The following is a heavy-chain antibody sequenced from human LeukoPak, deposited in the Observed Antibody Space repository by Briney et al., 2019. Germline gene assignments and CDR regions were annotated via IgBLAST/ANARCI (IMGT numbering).Heavy chain of an antibody. V-gene: IGHV1-18*04. D-gene: IGHD5-24*01. CDR3: ARVRDVEDFDY. Sequence: ASVKVSCKASGYTFTGYYMHWVRQAPGQGLEWMGRISAYNGNTNYAQKLQGRVTMTTDTSTSTAYMELRSLRSDDTAVYYCARVRDVEDFDYWGQGTLVTVSP. J-gene: IGHJ4*02. CDR1: GYTFTGYY. CDR2: ISAYNGNT.